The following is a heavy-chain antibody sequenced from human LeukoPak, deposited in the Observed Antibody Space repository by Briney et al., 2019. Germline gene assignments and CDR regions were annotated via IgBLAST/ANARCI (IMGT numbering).Heavy chain of an antibody. CDR1: GGTFSSYA. CDR2: IIPIFGTA. Sequence: GASVKVSCKASGGTFSSYAISWVRQAPGQGLEWMGGIIPIFGTANYAQKFQGRVTITTDESTSTAYMELSRLRSDDTAVYYCARDCSSTSCLDYWGQGTLVTVSS. D-gene: IGHD2-2*01. CDR3: ARDCSSTSCLDY. V-gene: IGHV1-69*05. J-gene: IGHJ4*02.